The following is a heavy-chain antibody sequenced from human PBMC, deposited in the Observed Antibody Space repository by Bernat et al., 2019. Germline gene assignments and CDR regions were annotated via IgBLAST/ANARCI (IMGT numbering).Heavy chain of an antibody. V-gene: IGHV3-23*01. D-gene: IGHD3-22*01. CDR3: AKDNLDYYDSSGYYFSSLWWDY. CDR1: GFTFSSYA. CDR2: ISGSGGST. J-gene: IGHJ4*02. Sequence: EVQLLESGGGLVQPGGSLRLSCAASGFTFSSYAMSWVRQAPGKGLEWVSAISGSGGSTYYADSVKGRFTISRDNSKNTLYLQMNSLRAEDTAVYYCAKDNLDYYDSSGYYFSSLWWDYWGQGTLVTVSS.